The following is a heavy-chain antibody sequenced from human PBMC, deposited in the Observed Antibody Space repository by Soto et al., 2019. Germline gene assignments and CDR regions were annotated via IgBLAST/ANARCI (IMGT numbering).Heavy chain of an antibody. J-gene: IGHJ6*02. CDR1: GFTFSDYY. D-gene: IGHD6-13*01. Sequence: GGSLRLSCAASGFTFSDYYMGWIRQAPGKGLEWVSYITSSSTYTNYADYADSVKGRFTISRDNAKNSLYLQMNSLKAEDTAVYYCAREATGNGMDVWGQGITVTVTS. V-gene: IGHV3-11*06. CDR3: AREATGNGMDV. CDR2: ITSSSTYT.